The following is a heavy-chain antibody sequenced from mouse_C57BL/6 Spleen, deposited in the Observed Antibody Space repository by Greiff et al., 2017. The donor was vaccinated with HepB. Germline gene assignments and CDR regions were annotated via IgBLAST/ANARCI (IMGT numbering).Heavy chain of an antibody. CDR3: ARSEGAWFAY. J-gene: IGHJ3*01. CDR1: GYTFTSYW. Sequence: QVQLQQPGAELVMPGASVKLSCKASGYTFTSYWMHWVKQRPGQGLEWIGEIDPSDSYTNYNQKFKGKSTLTVDKSSSTAYMQLSSLTSEDSAVYCCARSEGAWFAYWGQGTLVTVSA. CDR2: IDPSDSYT. V-gene: IGHV1-69*01.